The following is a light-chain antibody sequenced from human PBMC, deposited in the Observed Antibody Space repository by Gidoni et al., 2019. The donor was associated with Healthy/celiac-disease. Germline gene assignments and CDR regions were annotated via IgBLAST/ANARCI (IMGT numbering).Light chain of an antibody. V-gene: IGLV1-44*01. Sequence: QSVLTQPPSASGTPGQRVTISCSGSSSNIGSNTVNWYQHLPGTAPKLLIYSTNHRPPGVPDRFSGSKSGTSASLAISGLQSEDEADYYCAAWDDSLNGVVFGGGTKLTVL. J-gene: IGLJ2*01. CDR1: SSNIGSNT. CDR3: AAWDDSLNGVV. CDR2: STN.